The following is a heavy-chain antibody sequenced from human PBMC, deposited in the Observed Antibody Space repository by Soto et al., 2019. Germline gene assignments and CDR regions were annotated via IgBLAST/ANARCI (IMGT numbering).Heavy chain of an antibody. V-gene: IGHV3-33*01. J-gene: IGHJ6*02. CDR1: GFVFDNYA. CDR3: ARGAYYYDSSDFYFERNYYYHNGMDV. D-gene: IGHD3-22*01. CDR2: IWHDGSYI. Sequence: PGGSLRLSCAASGFVFDNYAMHCVRQAPGKGLEWVAVIWHDGSYIHYADSVKGRFTIARDNSDNTLYLEMNSLRAEDTAVYYCARGAYYYDSSDFYFERNYYYHNGMDVWGQGTTVTVSS.